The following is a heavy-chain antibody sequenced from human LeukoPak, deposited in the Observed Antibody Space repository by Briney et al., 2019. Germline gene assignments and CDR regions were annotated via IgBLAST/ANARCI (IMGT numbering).Heavy chain of an antibody. J-gene: IGHJ4*02. V-gene: IGHV3-7*04. CDR2: IKEDGSVT. CDR1: GFTFSNYW. Sequence: GGSLRLSCVASGFTFSNYWMSWVRQAPGKGLEWVANIKEDGSVTYYVDSVKGRFTISRDNAKRSLFLQMNSLRVEDTAVYYCARTMWGFDYWGQGTLVTVSS. D-gene: IGHD7-27*01. CDR3: ARTMWGFDY.